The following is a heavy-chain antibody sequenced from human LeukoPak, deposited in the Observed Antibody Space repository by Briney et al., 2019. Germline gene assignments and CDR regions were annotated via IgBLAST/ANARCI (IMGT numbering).Heavy chain of an antibody. D-gene: IGHD2-15*01. V-gene: IGHV3-23*01. Sequence: PGGSLRLSCAASGFTFSNYAMSWVRQTPGKGLEWVSAITGSGGSAYYADSVEGRLTISRDNSKTTLYLQMNSLRAEDTAIYYCASRYCSGGSCYNRYYFDYWGQGTLVTVSS. J-gene: IGHJ4*02. CDR3: ASRYCSGGSCYNRYYFDY. CDR2: ITGSGGSA. CDR1: GFTFSNYA.